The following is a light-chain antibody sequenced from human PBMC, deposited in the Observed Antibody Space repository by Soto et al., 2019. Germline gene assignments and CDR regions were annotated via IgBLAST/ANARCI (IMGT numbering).Light chain of an antibody. V-gene: IGKV1-5*01. J-gene: IGKJ4*01. Sequence: DIPMTQSPSTLPASFGDRVKITCRSNQSISSWLAWYQQKPGKAPKLLIYDASSLESGVPSRFSGSGSGTEFTLTISSLQPDDFATYYCQQYNSYSPLTFGGGTKVDIK. CDR3: QQYNSYSPLT. CDR1: QSISSW. CDR2: DAS.